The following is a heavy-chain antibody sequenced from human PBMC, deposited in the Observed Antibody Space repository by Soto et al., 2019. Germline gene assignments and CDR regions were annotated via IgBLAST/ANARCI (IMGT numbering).Heavy chain of an antibody. CDR2: IYYSGCT. J-gene: IGHJ5*02. Sequence: QVQLQESGPGLVKPSETLSLTCTVSGGSISSYYWSWIRQPPGKGLEWIGYIYYSGCTNYNPSLKSRVTISVDTSKNQFSLKLSSVTAADTAVYYCARLLTPFPSGGHSSSWPLDPWGQGTLVTVSS. D-gene: IGHD6-13*01. CDR1: GGSISSYY. V-gene: IGHV4-59*01. CDR3: ARLLTPFPSGGHSSSWPLDP.